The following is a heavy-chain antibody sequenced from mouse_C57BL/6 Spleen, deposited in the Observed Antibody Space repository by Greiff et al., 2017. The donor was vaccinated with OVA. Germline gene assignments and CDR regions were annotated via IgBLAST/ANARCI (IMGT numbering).Heavy chain of an antibody. J-gene: IGHJ4*01. Sequence: EVMLVESGGGLVKPGGSLKLSCAASGFTFSDYGMHWVRQAPEKGLEWVAYISSGSSTIYYADTVKGRFTISRDNAKNTLFLQMTSLRSEDTAMYYCARNGGSSYDYYAMDYWGQGTSVTVSS. CDR1: GFTFSDYG. CDR3: ARNGGSSYDYYAMDY. CDR2: ISSGSSTI. D-gene: IGHD1-1*01. V-gene: IGHV5-17*01.